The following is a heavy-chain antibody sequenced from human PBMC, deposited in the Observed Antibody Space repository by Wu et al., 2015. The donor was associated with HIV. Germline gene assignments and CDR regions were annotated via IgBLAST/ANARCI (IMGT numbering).Heavy chain of an antibody. CDR3: AISRYDSSGYRNWFDP. D-gene: IGHD3-22*01. CDR1: GYTFTSYY. V-gene: IGHV1-46*01. Sequence: QVQLVQSGAEVKKPGASVKVSCKASGYTFTSYYMHWVRQAPGQGLEWMGIINPSGGSTSYAQKFQGRVTMTRDTSTSTVYMELSSLRSEDTAVYYCAISRYDSSGYRNWFDPWGQGTLVHRLL. J-gene: IGHJ5*02. CDR2: INPSGGST.